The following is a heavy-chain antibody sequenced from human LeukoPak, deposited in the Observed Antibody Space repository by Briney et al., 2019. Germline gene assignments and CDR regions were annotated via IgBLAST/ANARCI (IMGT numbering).Heavy chain of an antibody. Sequence: GGSLRLSCAASGFTFSSYGMSWVRQAPGKGLEWVSVITYSSDTTYYADSVKGRFTISRDNAKNSLYLQMNSLRAEDMALYYCAKDITTTLGAFDIWGQGTMVTVSS. J-gene: IGHJ3*02. D-gene: IGHD4-11*01. CDR2: ITYSSDTT. V-gene: IGHV3-23*01. CDR3: AKDITTTLGAFDI. CDR1: GFTFSSYG.